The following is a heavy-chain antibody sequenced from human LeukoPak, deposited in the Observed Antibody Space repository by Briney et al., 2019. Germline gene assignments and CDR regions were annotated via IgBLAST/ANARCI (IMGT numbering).Heavy chain of an antibody. CDR3: TREGRPTVRFAP. CDR2: INPNSGGT. V-gene: IGHV1-2*06. D-gene: IGHD4-11*01. J-gene: IGHJ5*02. Sequence: GASVKVSCKASGYTFTGYYMHWVRQAPGQGLEWMGRINPNSGGTNYAQKFQGRVTMTRDTSTRTAYMELTTLKSDDTAVYYCTREGRPTVRFAPWGQGTLVTVSS. CDR1: GYTFTGYY.